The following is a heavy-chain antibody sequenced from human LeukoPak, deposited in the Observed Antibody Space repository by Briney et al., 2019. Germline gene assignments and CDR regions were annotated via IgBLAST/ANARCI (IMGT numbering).Heavy chain of an antibody. D-gene: IGHD1-26*01. CDR1: GFTFSSSG. V-gene: IGHV3-30*02. J-gene: IGHJ4*02. CDR2: VRYDGRNQ. Sequence: GRSLRLSCAASGFTFSSSGMHWVRQAPGKGLEWVAFVRYDGRNQYYADSVKGRFTISRDTSRNTLYLHMNSLRADDTAVYYCAKSRELGVSRFDYWGQGTLVTVSS. CDR3: AKSRELGVSRFDY.